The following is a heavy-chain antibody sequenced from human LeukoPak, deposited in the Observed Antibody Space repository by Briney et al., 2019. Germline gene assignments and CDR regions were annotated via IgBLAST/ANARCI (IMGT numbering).Heavy chain of an antibody. CDR2: INTYKGDT. J-gene: IGHJ4*02. Sequence: GASVKVSCKASGYTLTNYNISWVRQAPGQGLEWMGWINTYKGDTLYAQKLQGRVTMTADTSTNTAYMELRSLRFDDTAVYYCEREFGHCYGDNCFYFFDTWGQGFRVTVSS. CDR1: GYTLTNYN. D-gene: IGHD4-23*01. CDR3: EREFGHCYGDNCFYFFDT. V-gene: IGHV1-18*01.